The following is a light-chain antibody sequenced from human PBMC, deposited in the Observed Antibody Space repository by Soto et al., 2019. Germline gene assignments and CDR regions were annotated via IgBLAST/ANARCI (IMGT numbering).Light chain of an antibody. CDR2: EVK. V-gene: IGLV2-8*01. CDR3: SSYAGNNNVV. J-gene: IGLJ1*01. CDR1: SSDIGDYNF. Sequence: QSVLTQPPSASGSPGQSVSVSCTGSSSDIGDYNFVSWYQQHPGKAPKLIIYEVKKRPSGVPDRFSASKSGNTASLTVSGLQAEDEADYYCSSYAGNNNVVFGSGTKVTVL.